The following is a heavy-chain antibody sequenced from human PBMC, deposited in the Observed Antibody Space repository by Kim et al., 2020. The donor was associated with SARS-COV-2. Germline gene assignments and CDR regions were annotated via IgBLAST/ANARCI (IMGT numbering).Heavy chain of an antibody. D-gene: IGHD1-26*01. CDR1: GFTFSSYA. CDR2: ISYDGSNK. V-gene: IGHV3-30-3*01. CDR3: ARKDPPSGSLDY. J-gene: IGHJ4*02. Sequence: GGSLRLSCAASGFTFSSYAMHWVRQAPGKGLEWVAVISYDGSNKYYADSVKGRFTISRDNSKNTLYLQMNSLRAEDTAVYYCARKDPPSGSLDYWGQGTLVTVSS.